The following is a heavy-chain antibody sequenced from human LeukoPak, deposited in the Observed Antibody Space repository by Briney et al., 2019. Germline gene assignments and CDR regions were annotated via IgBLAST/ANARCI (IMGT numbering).Heavy chain of an antibody. CDR1: GGSISSGDYY. V-gene: IGHV4-30-4*01. CDR2: IYYSGST. D-gene: IGHD2-2*01. Sequence: PSQTLSLTCTVSGGSISSGDYYCSWIRQPPGKGLEWIGYIYYSGSTCYNPSLKSRVTILVDTSKNQFSLKLSSVTAADTAVYYCARDSWAEYCSSTSCSEDNWFDPWGQGTLVTVSS. CDR3: ARDSWAEYCSSTSCSEDNWFDP. J-gene: IGHJ5*02.